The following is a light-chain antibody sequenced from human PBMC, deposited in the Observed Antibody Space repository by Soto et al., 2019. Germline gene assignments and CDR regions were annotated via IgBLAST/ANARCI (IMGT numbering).Light chain of an antibody. V-gene: IGKV1-8*01. J-gene: IGKJ5*01. CDR3: QKDHGAPA. Sequence: AIRLTQSQYSLSASTRDRVVLACRASQGFSSYLAWYHLKPGKAPNLLIYAASTLQSGVPSRFSGSGSGTDFTLTISSLQPEGVATYYCQKDHGAPAFGQGTRLEIK. CDR1: QGFSSY. CDR2: AAS.